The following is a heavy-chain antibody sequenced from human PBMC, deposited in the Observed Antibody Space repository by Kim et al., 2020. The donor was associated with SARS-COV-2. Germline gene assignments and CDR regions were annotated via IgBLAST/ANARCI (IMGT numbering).Heavy chain of an antibody. CDR1: GFTFGDYA. D-gene: IGHD3-10*01. CDR2: IRSNAYGGKT. Sequence: GGSLRLSCTASGFTFGDYAMSWVRQAPGKGLEWVGVIRSNAYGGKTEYAASVKGRFTIASDDSKSIAYLQRNSLKTEDTAVSYCMFTMVRGVIITSNWFDPWGQGTLVTVSS. CDR3: MFTMVRGVIITSNWFDP. J-gene: IGHJ5*02. V-gene: IGHV3-49*04.